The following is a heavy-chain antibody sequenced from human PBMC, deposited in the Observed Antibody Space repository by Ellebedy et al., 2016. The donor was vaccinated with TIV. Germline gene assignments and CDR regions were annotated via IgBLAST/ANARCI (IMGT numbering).Heavy chain of an antibody. Sequence: AASVKVSCKASGYTFSSYYMHWVRQAPGQGLEWMGIINPSGGSTSYAQKFQGGVTMTRDTSTSTVYMELSSLRSEDTAVYYCARGITILYTLSNWFDPWGQGTLVTVSS. J-gene: IGHJ5*02. CDR1: GYTFSSYY. CDR3: ARGITILYTLSNWFDP. V-gene: IGHV1-46*01. CDR2: INPSGGST. D-gene: IGHD3-3*01.